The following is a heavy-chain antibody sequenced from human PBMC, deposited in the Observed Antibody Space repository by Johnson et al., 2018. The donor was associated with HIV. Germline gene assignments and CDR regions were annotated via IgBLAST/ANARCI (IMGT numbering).Heavy chain of an antibody. J-gene: IGHJ3*02. CDR1: GFTFSSYD. D-gene: IGHD3-22*01. CDR2: IGTAGDT. CDR3: AKVGYYYDSSGYYYGAFDI. Sequence: VQLVESGGGLVQPGGSLRLSCAASGFTFSSYDMHWVRQATGKGLEWVSAIGTAGDTYYPGSVKGRFTISRENAKNSLYLQVNSLRAEDTAVYYCAKVGYYYDSSGYYYGAFDIWGQGTMVTVSS. V-gene: IGHV3-13*01.